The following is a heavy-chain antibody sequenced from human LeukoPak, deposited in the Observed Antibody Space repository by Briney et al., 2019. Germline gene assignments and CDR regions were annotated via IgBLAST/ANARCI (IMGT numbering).Heavy chain of an antibody. CDR3: ATSVTRRRLDWFIDL. V-gene: IGHV3-11*04. J-gene: IGHJ2*01. CDR1: GFTFRDYY. D-gene: IGHD4-17*01. Sequence: PGGSLRLSCAASGFTFRDYYMSWIRQAPGKGLEWISYISSSAGTIHYVDPVKGRFTISRDNAKNSLYLQMDSLRVEDTAVYYCATSVTRRRLDWFIDLWGRGTLVSVSS. CDR2: ISSSAGTI.